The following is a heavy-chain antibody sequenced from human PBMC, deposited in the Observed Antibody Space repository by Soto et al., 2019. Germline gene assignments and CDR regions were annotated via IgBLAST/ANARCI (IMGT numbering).Heavy chain of an antibody. J-gene: IGHJ6*02. D-gene: IGHD1-26*01. CDR1: GYSFTSYG. Sequence: QVQLVQSGAEVKKPGASVKVSCEASGYSFTSYGIHWVRQAPGQGLEWMGWISAYNRDSDNAHTNYAQKLQGRITMTVDISTSTAYMELRSLRSDDTAVYYCARDVEWELVELGLSFSGMDVWGRGTSITVSS. V-gene: IGHV1-18*01. CDR3: ARDVEWELVELGLSFSGMDV. CDR2: ISAYNRDSDNAHT.